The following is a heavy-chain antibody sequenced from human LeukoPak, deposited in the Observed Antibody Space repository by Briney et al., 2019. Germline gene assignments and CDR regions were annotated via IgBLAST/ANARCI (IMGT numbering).Heavy chain of an antibody. CDR3: AREGSYLNSGGSYYLHWLDP. D-gene: IGHD3-22*01. Sequence: GGSLRLSCAAYGFTFSNAWMHWVRQAPGKGLEWVSYSDTEGSMTSYADSVKGRFTISRDNAKNTLYLEMHSLRVEDTAIYYCAREGSYLNSGGSYYLHWLDPWGQGTLVTVSS. V-gene: IGHV3-74*01. CDR2: SDTEGSMT. CDR1: GFTFSNAW. J-gene: IGHJ5*02.